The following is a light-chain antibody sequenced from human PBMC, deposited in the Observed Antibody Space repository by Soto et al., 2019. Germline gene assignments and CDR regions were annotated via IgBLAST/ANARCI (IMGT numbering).Light chain of an antibody. V-gene: IGLV2-8*01. J-gene: IGLJ3*02. CDR1: SSDVGAYNY. CDR2: DVS. CDR3: SSYAGSSWV. Sequence: QSALTQPPSASGSPGQSVTISCTGTSSDVGAYNYVSWYQQHPGKAPKLMIYDVSKRPSGVPYRFSGSKSGNAASLTVSGLQGEDEADYYCSSYAGSSWVFGGGTNSPS.